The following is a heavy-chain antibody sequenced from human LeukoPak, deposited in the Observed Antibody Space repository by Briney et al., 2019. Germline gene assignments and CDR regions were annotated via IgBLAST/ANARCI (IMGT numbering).Heavy chain of an antibody. Sequence: SETLSLTCTVSGASISSYYWSWIRQPPGKGPEWIAYIYYSGSTNYNPSFKSRVTISADTSKNQFSLKVSSVTAADTAVYYCARGPHSGSYYFDYWGQGALVTVSS. CDR3: ARGPHSGSYYFDY. V-gene: IGHV4-59*01. CDR1: GASISSYY. D-gene: IGHD1-26*01. CDR2: IYYSGST. J-gene: IGHJ4*02.